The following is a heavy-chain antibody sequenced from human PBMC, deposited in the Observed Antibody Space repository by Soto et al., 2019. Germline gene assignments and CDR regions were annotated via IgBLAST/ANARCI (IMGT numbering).Heavy chain of an antibody. CDR3: ARASYYDILTGYFDY. D-gene: IGHD3-9*01. J-gene: IGHJ4*02. V-gene: IGHV3-64*01. Sequence: SGGSLRLSCAASGFTFSSYAMHWVRQAPGKGLEYVSAISSNGGSTYYANSVKGRFTISRDNSKNTLYLQMGSLRAEDMAVYYCARASYYDILTGYFDYWGQVTL. CDR2: ISSNGGST. CDR1: GFTFSSYA.